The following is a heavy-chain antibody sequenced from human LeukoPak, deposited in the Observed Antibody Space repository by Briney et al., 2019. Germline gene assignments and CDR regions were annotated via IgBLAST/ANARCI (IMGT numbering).Heavy chain of an antibody. D-gene: IGHD3-10*01. V-gene: IGHV1-2*02. CDR3: ARADYYGSGSSIQRKFDP. J-gene: IGHJ5*02. Sequence: GASVKVSCKASGYTFTGYYMHWVRQAPGQGLEWMGWINPNSGGTNYARKFQGRVTMTRNTSISTAYMELSSLRSEDTAVYYCARADYYGSGSSIQRKFDPWGQGTLVTVSS. CDR2: INPNSGGT. CDR1: GYTFTGYY.